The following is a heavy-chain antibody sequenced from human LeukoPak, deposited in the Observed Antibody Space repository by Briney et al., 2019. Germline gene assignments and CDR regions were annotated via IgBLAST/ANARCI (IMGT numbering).Heavy chain of an antibody. CDR3: ARGVRGSTSWNSYYNYFYLDV. J-gene: IGHJ6*03. V-gene: IGHV4-39*07. CDR1: GGSISSGSYY. CDR2: INYSGRT. D-gene: IGHD1-7*01. Sequence: SQTLSLTCTVSGGSISSGSYYWSWVRQPPVKGLEWIGEINYSGRTNYYPSLTSRATLSIDTSKNQFSLKLSSVTVADTAVYYCARGVRGSTSWNSYYNYFYLDVWGKGTTVTVSS.